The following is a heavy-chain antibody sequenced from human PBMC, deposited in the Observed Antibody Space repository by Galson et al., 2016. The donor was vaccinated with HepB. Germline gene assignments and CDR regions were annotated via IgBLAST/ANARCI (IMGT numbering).Heavy chain of an antibody. CDR3: VTERRTSSWCF. V-gene: IGHV3-7*01. CDR1: GFTFSSYW. CDR2: IKDDGREI. Sequence: SLRLSCAASGFTFSSYWMTWVRQAPGKGPESVAPIKDDGREIYYVESVKGRFPISRDNAKNSLYLQMNSLRAEDTAVYSCVTERRTSSWCFWGQGTLVTVSS. J-gene: IGHJ1*01. D-gene: IGHD6-13*01.